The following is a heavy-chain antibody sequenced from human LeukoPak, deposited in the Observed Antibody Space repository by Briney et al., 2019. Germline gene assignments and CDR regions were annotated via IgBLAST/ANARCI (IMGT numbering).Heavy chain of an antibody. CDR2: INHSGST. CDR1: GGSFSGYY. J-gene: IGHJ6*04. D-gene: IGHD3-10*01. Sequence: SETLSLTCAVYGGSFSGYYWSWIRQPPGKGLEWIGEINHSGSTNYNPSLKSRVTISVDTSKNQFSLKLSSVTAADTAVYYCASGRITMVRGVRVKYYYYGMDVWGKGTMVTVSS. V-gene: IGHV4-34*01. CDR3: ASGRITMVRGVRVKYYYYGMDV.